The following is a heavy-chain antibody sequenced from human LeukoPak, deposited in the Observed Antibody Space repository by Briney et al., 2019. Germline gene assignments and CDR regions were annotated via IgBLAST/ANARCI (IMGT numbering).Heavy chain of an antibody. Sequence: GGSLRLSCAASGFTFSRYDIHWVRQAAGKGLEWVAAIAIAGDTFYAASVKGRFTISRENAKSSLYLQMNSLRAGDTAVYYCARGVDGFDPWGQGTLVTVSS. J-gene: IGHJ5*02. V-gene: IGHV3-13*01. CDR2: IAIAGDT. CDR1: GFTFSRYD. CDR3: ARGVDGFDP.